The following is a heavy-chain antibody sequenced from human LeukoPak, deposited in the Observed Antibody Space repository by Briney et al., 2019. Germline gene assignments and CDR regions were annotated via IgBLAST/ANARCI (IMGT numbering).Heavy chain of an antibody. CDR1: X. CDR3: AKADYYDFWSGYFDY. D-gene: IGHD3-3*01. CDR2: XSGSGGST. J-gene: IGHJ4*02. Sequence: XMXXVXQAXGKGLEWVSXXSGSGGSTYYADSVKGRFTISRDNSKNTLYLQMNSLRAEDTAVYYCAKADYYDFWSGYFDYWGQGTLVTVSS. V-gene: IGHV3-23*01.